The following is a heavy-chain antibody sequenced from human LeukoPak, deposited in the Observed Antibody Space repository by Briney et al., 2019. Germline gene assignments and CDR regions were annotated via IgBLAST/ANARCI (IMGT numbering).Heavy chain of an antibody. CDR2: INHSGST. V-gene: IGHV4-34*01. CDR3: ARGRSGYSPLDY. J-gene: IGHJ4*02. D-gene: IGHD5-12*01. CDR1: GGSISTYY. Sequence: SETLSLTCTLSGGSISTYYWSWIRQPPGKGLEWIGEINHSGSTNYNPSLKSRVTISVDTSKNQFSLKLSSVTAADTAVYYCARGRSGYSPLDYWGQGTLVTVSS.